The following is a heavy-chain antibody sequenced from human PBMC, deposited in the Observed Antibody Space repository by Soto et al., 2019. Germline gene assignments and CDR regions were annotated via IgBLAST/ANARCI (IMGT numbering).Heavy chain of an antibody. CDR1: GFTFSRYG. J-gene: IGHJ4*02. CDR2: ISYDGSNK. D-gene: IGHD1-26*01. CDR3: AKTLSRVGDTDY. Sequence: YLRLSCAASGFTFSRYGMHWVRQAPGKGLEWVAVISYDGSNKYYADSVKGRFTISRDNSKNTLYLQMNSLRAEDTAVYYCAKTLSRVGDTDYWGQGTLVPVSS. V-gene: IGHV3-30*18.